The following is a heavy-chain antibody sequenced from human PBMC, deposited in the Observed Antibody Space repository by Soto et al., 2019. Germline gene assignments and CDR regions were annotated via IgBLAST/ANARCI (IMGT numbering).Heavy chain of an antibody. CDR1: GFSFSSYS. CDR2: LSSSKTYI. V-gene: IGHV3-48*02. D-gene: IGHD5-12*01. CDR3: VRYSGCAFDI. Sequence: EVQLVESGGDLVQPGQSLRLSCAASGFSFSSYSMNWVRQAPGKGVEWISYLSSSKTYIWYADSVKGRFTIARDNAKNSLSLQMNSPRDEDTDVYYCVRYSGCAFDIWGQGTMVTVSS. J-gene: IGHJ3*02.